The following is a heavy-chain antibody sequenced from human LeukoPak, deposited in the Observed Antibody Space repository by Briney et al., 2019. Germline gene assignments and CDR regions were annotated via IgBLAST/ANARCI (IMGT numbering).Heavy chain of an antibody. CDR1: GGSISSYY. CDR2: IYTSGST. Sequence: PSETLSLTCTVSGGSISSYYWSWIRQPAGKGLEWIGRIYTSGSTYYNPSLKSRVTISVDTSKNQFSLKLNSVTAADTAVYYCARGVGLFGWLGERDYYFDYWGQGTLVTVSS. CDR3: ARGVGLFGWLGERDYYFDY. V-gene: IGHV4-4*07. D-gene: IGHD3-10*02. J-gene: IGHJ4*02.